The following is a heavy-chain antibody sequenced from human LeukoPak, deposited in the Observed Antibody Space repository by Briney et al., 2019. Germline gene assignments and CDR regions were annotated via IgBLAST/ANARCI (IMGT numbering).Heavy chain of an antibody. CDR3: AKFVGGYYGSGRRGYFDY. CDR2: ISGSGGST. V-gene: IGHV3-23*01. J-gene: IGHJ4*02. CDR1: GFTFSSYG. Sequence: GGSLRLSCAASGFTFSSYGMSWVRQAPGKGLEWVSAISGSGGSTYYADSVKGRFTISRDNSKNTLYLQMNSLRAEDTAVYYCAKFVGGYYGSGRRGYFDYWGQGTLVTVSS. D-gene: IGHD3-10*01.